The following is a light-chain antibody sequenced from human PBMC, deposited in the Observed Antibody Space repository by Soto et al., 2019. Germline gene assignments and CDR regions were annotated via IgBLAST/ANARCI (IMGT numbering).Light chain of an antibody. J-gene: IGKJ1*01. CDR3: QKYNKWPSWT. Sequence: EIVMTQSPATLSVSPGERATLSCRASQSVSSNLAWYQQKPGQAPRLLIYGASTRATGIPARFSGSGSGTEFTLTISSLQSEDFAVYYCQKYNKWPSWTFGQGTKVE. CDR1: QSVSSN. V-gene: IGKV3-15*01. CDR2: GAS.